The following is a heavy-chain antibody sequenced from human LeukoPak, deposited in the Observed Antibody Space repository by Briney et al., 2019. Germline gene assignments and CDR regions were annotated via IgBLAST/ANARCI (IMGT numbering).Heavy chain of an antibody. D-gene: IGHD6-13*01. V-gene: IGHV1-69*13. CDR3: ARVRKLVVDY. CDR2: IIPIFGTA. J-gene: IGHJ4*02. Sequence: SVKVSCKASGYTFTSYGISWVRQAPGQGLEWMGGIIPIFGTANYAQKFQGRVTITADESTSTAYMELSSLRSEDTAVYYCARVRKLVVDYWGQGTLVTVSS. CDR1: GYTFTSYG.